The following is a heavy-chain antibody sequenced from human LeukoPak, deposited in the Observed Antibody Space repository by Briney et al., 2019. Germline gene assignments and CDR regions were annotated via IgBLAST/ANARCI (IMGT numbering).Heavy chain of an antibody. Sequence: SETLSLTCTVSGGSIGSHYWAWTRQSPGTGLEWIGSIYYSGTTYYHPSLKSRVTISVDTSRNQFSLKLNSVTAADTAVYFCARTSVPAEIVRFFDYWGPGTLVTVS. V-gene: IGHV4-39*01. CDR1: GGSIGSHY. CDR2: IYYSGTT. D-gene: IGHD2-2*01. J-gene: IGHJ4*02. CDR3: ARTSVPAEIVRFFDY.